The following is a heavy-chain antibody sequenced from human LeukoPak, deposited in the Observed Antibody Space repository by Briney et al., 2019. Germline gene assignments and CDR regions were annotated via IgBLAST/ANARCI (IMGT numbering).Heavy chain of an antibody. CDR1: GFTFSSYT. CDR2: ISSSSSTI. Sequence: PGGSLRLSCAASGFTFSSYTMNWVRQAPGKGLEWVSYISSSSSTIYYADSVKGRFTISRDNAKNSLYLQMNSLRAEDTAAYYCARDLSLTAFDYWGQGTLVTVSS. D-gene: IGHD1-14*01. CDR3: ARDLSLTAFDY. J-gene: IGHJ4*02. V-gene: IGHV3-48*01.